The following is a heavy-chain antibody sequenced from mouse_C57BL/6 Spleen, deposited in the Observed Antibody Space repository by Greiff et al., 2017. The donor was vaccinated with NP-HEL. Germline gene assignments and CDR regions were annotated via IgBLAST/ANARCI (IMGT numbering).Heavy chain of an antibody. CDR1: GYTFTTYP. Sequence: VQLQESGAELVKPGASVKMSCKASGYTFTTYPIEWMKQNHGKSLEWIGNFHPYNDDTKYNEKFKGKATLTVEKSSSTVYLELSRLTSDDSAVYYCAIIYYYGSSYFDYWGQGTTLTVSS. CDR3: AIIYYYGSSYFDY. D-gene: IGHD1-1*01. V-gene: IGHV1-47*01. CDR2: FHPYNDDT. J-gene: IGHJ2*01.